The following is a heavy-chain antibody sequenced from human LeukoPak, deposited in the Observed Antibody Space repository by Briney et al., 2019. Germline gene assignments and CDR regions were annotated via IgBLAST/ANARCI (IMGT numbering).Heavy chain of an antibody. D-gene: IGHD2-2*02. J-gene: IGHJ5*02. CDR1: GFTFSSYW. Sequence: GGSLRLSCAASGFTFSSYWMSWVRQAPGKGLEWVANIKQDGSEKYYVDFVKGRFTISRDNAKNSLYLQMNSLRAEDTAVYYCARDQDCSSTSCYIGWFDPWGQGTLVTVSS. CDR3: ARDQDCSSTSCYIGWFDP. CDR2: IKQDGSEK. V-gene: IGHV3-7*01.